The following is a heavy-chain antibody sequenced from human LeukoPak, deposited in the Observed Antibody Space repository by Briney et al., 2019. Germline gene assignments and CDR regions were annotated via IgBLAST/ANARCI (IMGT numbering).Heavy chain of an antibody. D-gene: IGHD1-26*01. CDR3: ARDMGMTTTNDY. CDR2: INPNSGGT. Sequence: ASVKVSCKASGYTFTSYYMHWVRQAPGQGLEWMGWINPNSGGTNYAQKFQGRVTMTRDTSISTAYMELSRLRPDGTAVYYCARDMGMTTTNDYWGQGTLVTVSS. J-gene: IGHJ4*02. CDR1: GYTFTSYY. V-gene: IGHV1-2*02.